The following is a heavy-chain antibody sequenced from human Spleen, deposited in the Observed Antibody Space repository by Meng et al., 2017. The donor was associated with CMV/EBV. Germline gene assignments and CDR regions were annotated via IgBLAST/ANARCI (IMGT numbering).Heavy chain of an antibody. CDR3: ASPAPELGELSLYRPFDY. D-gene: IGHD3-16*02. J-gene: IGHJ4*02. CDR1: GGSISSSSYY. Sequence: QLQRQESGPGRVKPSETLSLTCTVSGGSISSSSYYWGWIRQPPGKGLEWIGSIYYSGSTYYNPSLKSRVTISVDTSKNQFSLKLSSVTAADTAVYYCASPAPELGELSLYRPFDYWGQGTLVTVSS. CDR2: IYYSGST. V-gene: IGHV4-39*07.